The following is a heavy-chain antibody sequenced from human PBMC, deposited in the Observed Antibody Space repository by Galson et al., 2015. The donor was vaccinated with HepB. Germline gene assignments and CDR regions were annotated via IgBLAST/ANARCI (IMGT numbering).Heavy chain of an antibody. Sequence: PLRLSCANSGFTFTTYWMNCARQAPGKGLEWVANINQDGSEKYYVDSVKGRFTISRDNAKNSLYVQMNSLRADDTAVYYCARGFDGLYGMDVWGQGTTVTVSS. CDR2: INQDGSEK. V-gene: IGHV3-7*03. CDR1: GFTFTTYW. CDR3: ARGFDGLYGMDV. D-gene: IGHD3-10*01. J-gene: IGHJ6*02.